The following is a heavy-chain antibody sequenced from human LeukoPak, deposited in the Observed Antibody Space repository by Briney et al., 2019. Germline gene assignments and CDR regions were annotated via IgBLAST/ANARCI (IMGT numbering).Heavy chain of an antibody. Sequence: ASVKVSCKASGYTFTSHALHWVRQAPGESLEWMAWINGATGNTEYSQKFQGRVTMTRDTSTSTVYMELSSLRSEDTAVYYCARDRAYYDSSGPLDYWGQGTLVTVSS. CDR1: GYTFTSHA. V-gene: IGHV1-3*01. CDR3: ARDRAYYDSSGPLDY. D-gene: IGHD3-22*01. J-gene: IGHJ4*02. CDR2: INGATGNT.